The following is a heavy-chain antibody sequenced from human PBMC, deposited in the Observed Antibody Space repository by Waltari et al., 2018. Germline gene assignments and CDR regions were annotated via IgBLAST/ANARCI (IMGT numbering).Heavy chain of an antibody. CDR1: GFAFVNSA. CDR2: ITGTGGGPLYADSP. CDR3: AKGSGMDV. J-gene: IGHJ6*02. Sequence: VQVLESGGDLVQPGGSLRLSGVASGFAFVNSALSWVRQTPEKGLAWVSTITGTGGGPLYADSPFYADSVKGRFTISRDNSKNTIYLQMTSLSAEDTAIYYCAKGSGMDVWGHGTTVTVSS. V-gene: IGHV3-23*01.